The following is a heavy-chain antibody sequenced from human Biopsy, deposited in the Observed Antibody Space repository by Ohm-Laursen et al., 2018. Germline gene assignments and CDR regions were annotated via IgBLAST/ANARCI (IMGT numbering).Heavy chain of an antibody. CDR2: INHSGTT. D-gene: IGHD1-26*01. V-gene: IGHV4-31*03. CDR1: GVSISDDGYY. CDR3: ATFRASWDTTQGGDY. Sequence: TLSLTCTVSGVSISDDGYYWAWIRQLPGKGLDWIGYINHSGTTYYNPSLKSRLTMSVDTSKNEFSLRLRSVTAADTAVYFCATFRASWDTTQGGDYWGQGTLVTVSS. J-gene: IGHJ4*02.